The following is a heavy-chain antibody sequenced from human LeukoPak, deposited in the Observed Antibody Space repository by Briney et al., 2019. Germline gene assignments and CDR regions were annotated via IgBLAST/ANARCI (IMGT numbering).Heavy chain of an antibody. CDR1: GGSISSYY. J-gene: IGHJ3*02. CDR2: LYYSRST. V-gene: IGHV4-59*01. D-gene: IGHD3-22*01. CDR3: ARVHDSSGYASHAFDI. Sequence: PSETLSLTCTVSGGSISSYYWNWIRQPPGKGLEWLGYLYYSRSTNYNPSLKSRVTISGDTSKNQFSLQLSSVTAADTAVYYCARVHDSSGYASHAFDIWGQGTMVTVSS.